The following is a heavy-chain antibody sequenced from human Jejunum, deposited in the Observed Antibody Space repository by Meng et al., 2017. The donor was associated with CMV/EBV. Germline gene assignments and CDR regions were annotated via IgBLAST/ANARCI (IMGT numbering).Heavy chain of an antibody. Sequence: GISFCYLSLRWVRPGTGEGLEWVYGINWNGDSTGYADSVKGRFFISRDNAKNSLYMQMNSLRAEDTALYYCARHPGSYYVDWFDPWGQGTLVTVSS. V-gene: IGHV3-20*03. CDR1: GISFCYLS. D-gene: IGHD1-26*01. CDR3: ARHPGSYYVDWFDP. J-gene: IGHJ5*02. CDR2: INWNGDST.